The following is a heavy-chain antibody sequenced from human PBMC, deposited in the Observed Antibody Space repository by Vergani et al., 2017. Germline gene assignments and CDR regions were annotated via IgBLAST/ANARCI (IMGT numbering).Heavy chain of an antibody. CDR2: INPSGGST. CDR3: ARVVPAATWFDP. CDR1: AYTFTSYY. D-gene: IGHD2-2*01. J-gene: IGHJ5*02. Sequence: QVQLVQSGAEVKKPGASVKVSCKASAYTFTSYYMHWVRQAPGQGLEWMGIINPSGGSTSYAQKFQGRVTMTRDTSTSTVYMELSSLRSEDTAVYYCARVVPAATWFDPWGQGTLVTVSS. V-gene: IGHV1-46*03.